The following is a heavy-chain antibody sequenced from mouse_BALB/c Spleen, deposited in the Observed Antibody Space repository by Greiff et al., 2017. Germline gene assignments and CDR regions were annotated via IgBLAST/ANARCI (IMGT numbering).Heavy chain of an antibody. D-gene: IGHD2-4*01. Sequence: VQLQQSGPELVKPGASMKISCKASGYSFTGYTMNWVKQSHGKNLEWIGLINPYNGGTSYNQKFKGKATLTVDKSSSTAYMELLSLTSEDSAVYYCARDLYYDYDGGAWFAYWGQGTLVTVSA. CDR2: INPYNGGT. CDR1: GYSFTGYT. J-gene: IGHJ3*01. CDR3: ARDLYYDYDGGAWFAY. V-gene: IGHV1-18*01.